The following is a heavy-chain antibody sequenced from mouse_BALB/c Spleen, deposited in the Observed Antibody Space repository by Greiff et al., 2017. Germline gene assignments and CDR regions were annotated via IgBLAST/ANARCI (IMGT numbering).Heavy chain of an antibody. Sequence: VESGGGLVKPGGSLKLSCAASGFTFSSYAMSWVRQTPEKRLEWVASISSGGSTYYPDSVKGRFTISRDNARNILYLQMSSLRSEDTAMYYCARGDGVAYWGQGTLVTVSA. V-gene: IGHV5-6-5*01. CDR3: ARGDGVAY. J-gene: IGHJ3*01. CDR2: ISSGGST. CDR1: GFTFSSYA.